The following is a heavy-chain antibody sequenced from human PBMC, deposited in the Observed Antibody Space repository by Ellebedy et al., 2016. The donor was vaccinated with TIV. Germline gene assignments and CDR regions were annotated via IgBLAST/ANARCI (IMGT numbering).Heavy chain of an antibody. V-gene: IGHV1-69*13. Sequence: SVKVSXKASGGTFSSYAISWVRQAPGQGLEWMGGIIPIFGTANYAQKFQGRVTITADESTSTAYMELSSLRSEDTAVYYCARGFWSGSRMYYYYMDVWGKGTTVTVSS. CDR1: GGTFSSYA. D-gene: IGHD3-3*01. J-gene: IGHJ6*03. CDR3: ARGFWSGSRMYYYYMDV. CDR2: IIPIFGTA.